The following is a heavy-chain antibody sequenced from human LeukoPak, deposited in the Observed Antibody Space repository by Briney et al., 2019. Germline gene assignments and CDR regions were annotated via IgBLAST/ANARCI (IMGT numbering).Heavy chain of an antibody. Sequence: GSLRLSCAASGFTFSSYAMHWVRQAPGKGLEWVAVISYDGSNKYYADSVKGRFTISRDNSKNTLYLQMNSLRAEDTAVYYCARVSSSSWYYYYYGMDVWGQGTTVTVSS. J-gene: IGHJ6*02. CDR2: ISYDGSNK. CDR1: GFTFSSYA. D-gene: IGHD6-13*01. CDR3: ARVSSSSWYYYYYGMDV. V-gene: IGHV3-30-3*01.